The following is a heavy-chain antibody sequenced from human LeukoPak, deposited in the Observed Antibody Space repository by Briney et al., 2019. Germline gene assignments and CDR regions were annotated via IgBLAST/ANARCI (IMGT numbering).Heavy chain of an antibody. J-gene: IGHJ4*02. CDR3: AKDYSDSSGYLDY. CDR1: GFTVSSNY. V-gene: IGHV3-66*01. D-gene: IGHD3-22*01. CDR2: IYSGGST. Sequence: GGSLRLSCAASGFTVSSNYMSWVRQAPGKGLEWVSVIYSGGSTYYADSVKGRFTISRDNSKNTLYLQLNSLRAEDTAVYYCAKDYSDSSGYLDYWGQGTLVTVSS.